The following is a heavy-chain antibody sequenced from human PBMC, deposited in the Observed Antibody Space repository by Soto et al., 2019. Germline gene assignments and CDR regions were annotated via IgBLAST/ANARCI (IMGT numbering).Heavy chain of an antibody. J-gene: IGHJ6*02. D-gene: IGHD3-3*01. V-gene: IGHV3-66*01. CDR3: ASSRQAISSHPYYYYGMDV. CDR1: GFTVSSNY. CDR2: IYSGGST. Sequence: GGSLRLSCAASGFTVSSNYMSWVRQAPGKGLEWVSVIYSGGSTYYADSVKGRFTISRDNSKNTLYLQMNSLRAEDTAVYYCASSRQAISSHPYYYYGMDVWGQGTTVTVSS.